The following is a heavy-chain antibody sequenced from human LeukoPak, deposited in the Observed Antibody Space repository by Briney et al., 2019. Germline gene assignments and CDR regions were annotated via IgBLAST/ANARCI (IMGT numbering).Heavy chain of an antibody. CDR3: AKGYCSGGSCNNWFDP. CDR1: GGSISSSNW. Sequence: SGTLSLTCAVSGGSISSSNWWSWVRQPPGTGLEWIGEIYHSGSTNYNPSLKSRVTISVDKSKNQYSLKLSSVTAANTAVYYCAKGYCSGGSCNNWFDPWGQGTLVTVSS. V-gene: IGHV4-4*02. D-gene: IGHD2-15*01. CDR2: IYHSGST. J-gene: IGHJ5*02.